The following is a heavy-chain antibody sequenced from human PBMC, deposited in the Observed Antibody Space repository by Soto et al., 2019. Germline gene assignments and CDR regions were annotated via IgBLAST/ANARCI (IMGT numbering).Heavy chain of an antibody. Sequence: EVQLVESGGGLVQPGGSLRLSCAASGFTFSSHSMNWVRQAPGKGLEWVSYISSISSTIYYADSVRGRFTISRDNAKNSLYLQMNSLRAEDTAVYYCARDLRTTVISADFDYWGQGALVTVSS. CDR2: ISSISSTI. J-gene: IGHJ4*02. CDR3: ARDLRTTVISADFDY. D-gene: IGHD4-17*01. CDR1: GFTFSSHS. V-gene: IGHV3-48*01.